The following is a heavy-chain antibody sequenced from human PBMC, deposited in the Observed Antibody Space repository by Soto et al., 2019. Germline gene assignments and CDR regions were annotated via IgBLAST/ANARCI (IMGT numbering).Heavy chain of an antibody. Sequence: QVQLVQSGAEVKKPGASVKVSCKASGYTFTSYGISWVRQAPGQGLEWMGWISAYNGNTNYAQKLQGRVTMTTDTSTSTAYMELRSLRSDDTAVYYCARDAPTSYYYFWTDNWFDPWGQGTLVTVSS. V-gene: IGHV1-18*01. CDR3: ARDAPTSYYYFWTDNWFDP. CDR2: ISAYNGNT. J-gene: IGHJ5*02. CDR1: GYTFTSYG. D-gene: IGHD3-3*01.